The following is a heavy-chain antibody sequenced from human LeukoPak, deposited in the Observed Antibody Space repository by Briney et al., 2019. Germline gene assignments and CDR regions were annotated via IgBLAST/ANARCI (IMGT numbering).Heavy chain of an antibody. CDR3: ARDSSSGWYDYYYMGV. CDR2: IYYSGST. J-gene: IGHJ6*03. V-gene: IGHV4-59*01. D-gene: IGHD6-19*01. CDR1: GGSISSYY. Sequence: SETLSLTCTVSGGSISSYYWSWIRQPPGKGLEWIGYIYYSGSTNYNPSLKSRVTISVDTSKNQLSLKLSSVAAADTAVYYCARDSSSGWYDYYYMGVWGKGTTVTVSS.